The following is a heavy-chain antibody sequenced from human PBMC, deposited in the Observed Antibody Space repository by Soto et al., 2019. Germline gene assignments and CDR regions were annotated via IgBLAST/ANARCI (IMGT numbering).Heavy chain of an antibody. CDR2: INPNSGGT. V-gene: IGHV1-2*02. CDR3: ASQYSSGWYFDP. CDR1: GYTFTGYY. Sequence: ASVKVSCKASGYTFTGYYMHWVRQAPGQGLEWMGWINPNSGGTNYAQKFQGRVTMTRDTSISTAHMELSRLRSDDTAVYYCASQYSSGWYFDPWGQGTLVTVSS. D-gene: IGHD6-19*01. J-gene: IGHJ5*02.